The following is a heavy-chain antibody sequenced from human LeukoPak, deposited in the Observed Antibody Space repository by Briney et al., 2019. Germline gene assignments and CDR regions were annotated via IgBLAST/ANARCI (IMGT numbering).Heavy chain of an antibody. CDR1: GFTFSSYA. D-gene: IGHD6-13*01. V-gene: IGHV3-30-3*01. J-gene: IGHJ4*02. Sequence: GGSLRLSCAASGFTFSSYAMHWVRQAPGKGLEWVAVISYDGSNKYYADSVKGRFTISRDNSKNTLYLQMNSLGAEDTAVYYCARDGGVYSSSSNFDYWGQGTLVTVSS. CDR3: ARDGGVYSSSSNFDY. CDR2: ISYDGSNK.